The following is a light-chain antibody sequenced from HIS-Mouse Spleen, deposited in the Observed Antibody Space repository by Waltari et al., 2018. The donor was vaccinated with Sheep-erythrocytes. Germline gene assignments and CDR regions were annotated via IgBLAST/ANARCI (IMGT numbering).Light chain of an antibody. Sequence: QSALIQPRSGSGSPGQSVTISCTGTSCDVDGSNYVIWYQQHPGKAPKLMLYDVSKRPSGVPDRFSGSKSGNTASLTISGLQAEDEADYYCCSYAGSYNHVFATGTKVTVL. CDR3: CSYAGSYNHV. V-gene: IGLV2-11*01. CDR2: DVS. CDR1: SCDVDGSNY. J-gene: IGLJ1*01.